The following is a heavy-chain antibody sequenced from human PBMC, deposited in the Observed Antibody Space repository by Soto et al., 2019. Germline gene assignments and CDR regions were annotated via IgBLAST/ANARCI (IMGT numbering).Heavy chain of an antibody. Sequence: KSGPTLVNPTQTLTLTCTFSGFSLNTGGVGVGWIRQPPGKALEWLALIYWDNDKRYSSSLESRLTITKDTSKNQVVLTLTNMDPVDTATYYCAHTPYYGDSFGFWGQGTLVTVSS. J-gene: IGHJ4*02. CDR2: IYWDNDK. CDR1: GFSLNTGGVG. D-gene: IGHD4-17*01. V-gene: IGHV2-5*02. CDR3: AHTPYYGDSFGF.